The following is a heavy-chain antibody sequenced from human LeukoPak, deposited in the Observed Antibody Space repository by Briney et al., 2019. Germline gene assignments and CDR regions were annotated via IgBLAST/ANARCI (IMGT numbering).Heavy chain of an antibody. D-gene: IGHD5-24*01. CDR2: IYYSGST. J-gene: IGHJ4*02. CDR3: ARGKSEAADGYFFDY. CDR1: GGSISSGDYY. Sequence: SETLSLTCTVSGGSISSGDYYWSWIRQPPGKGLEWIGYIYYSGSTYYNPSLKSRVTISVDTSKNQFSLKLSSVTAADTAVYYCARGKSEAADGYFFDYWGQGTLVTVSS. V-gene: IGHV4-30-4*01.